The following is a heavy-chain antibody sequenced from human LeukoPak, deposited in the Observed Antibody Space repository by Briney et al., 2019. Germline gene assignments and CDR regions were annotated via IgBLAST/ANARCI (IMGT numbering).Heavy chain of an antibody. CDR1: GFTFSSYE. V-gene: IGHV3-21*01. CDR3: ARDLYSSSSSFDY. CDR2: ISSSSSYI. J-gene: IGHJ4*02. Sequence: GSLRLSCAASGFTFSSYEMNWVRQAPGKGLEWVSSISSSSSYIYYADSVKGRFTISRDNAKNSLYLQMNSLRAEDTAVYYCARDLYSSSSSFDYWGQGTLVTVSS. D-gene: IGHD6-6*01.